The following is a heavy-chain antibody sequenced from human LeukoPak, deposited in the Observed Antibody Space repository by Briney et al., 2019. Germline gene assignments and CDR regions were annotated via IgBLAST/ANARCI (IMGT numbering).Heavy chain of an antibody. Sequence: SETLSLTCTVSGGSISSSSYYWGWIRQPPGKGLEWIGSIYYSGSTYYNPSLKSRVTISVDTSKNQFSLKLSSVTAADTAVYYCASNYGYNPLGYWGQGTLVTVSS. CDR3: ASNYGYNPLGY. V-gene: IGHV4-39*01. D-gene: IGHD5-24*01. CDR1: GGSISSSSYY. J-gene: IGHJ4*02. CDR2: IYYSGST.